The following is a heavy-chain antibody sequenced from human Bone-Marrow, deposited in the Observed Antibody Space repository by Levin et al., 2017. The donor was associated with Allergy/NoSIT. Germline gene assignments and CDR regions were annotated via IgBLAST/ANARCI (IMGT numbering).Heavy chain of an antibody. CDR1: GYNFASQW. D-gene: IGHD5-18*01. J-gene: IGHJ4*02. V-gene: IGHV5-51*01. CDR3: ARHALDRGMAYPDY. CDR2: IKPGDSDT. Sequence: GGSLRLSCEGTGYNFASQWIGWVRQMPGKGLEWMVMIKPGDSDTRHNPSFQGQVSISADRSINTAYLQWSSLQASDTAMYYCARHALDRGMAYPDYWGRGTLVTVAS.